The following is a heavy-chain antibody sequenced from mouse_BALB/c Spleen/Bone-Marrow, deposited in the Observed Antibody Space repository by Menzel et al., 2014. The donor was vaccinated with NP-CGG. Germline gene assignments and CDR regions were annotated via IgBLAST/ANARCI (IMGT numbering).Heavy chain of an antibody. CDR3: AXXXXXXXXXX. J-gene: IGHJ1*01. V-gene: IGHV14-3*02. CDR2: IDPANGNT. Sequence: EVQLQESGAELVKPGASVKLSCTASGFNIKDTYMHWVKQRPEQGLEWIGRIDPANGNTKYDPKFQGKATITADTSSNTAYLQLSSXTSEDTAVYYCAXXXXXXXXXXWGAGTTVTVSS. CDR1: GFNIKDTY.